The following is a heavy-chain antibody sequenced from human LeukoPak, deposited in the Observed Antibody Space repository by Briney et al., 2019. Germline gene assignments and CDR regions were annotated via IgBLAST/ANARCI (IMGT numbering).Heavy chain of an antibody. CDR3: AKDPHVGYGAPSALYAY. CDR2: IRYDGTNK. CDR1: GFTFSLYG. D-gene: IGHD4-17*01. V-gene: IGHV3-30*02. J-gene: IGHJ4*02. Sequence: GGSLRLSCAASGFTFSLYGMHWVRQAPGKGLEWVAFIRYDGTNKYYSDSLKGRFTISRDNSKNTLSLQMSTLRPEDTAVYYCAKDPHVGYGAPSALYAYWGQGTLVTVSS.